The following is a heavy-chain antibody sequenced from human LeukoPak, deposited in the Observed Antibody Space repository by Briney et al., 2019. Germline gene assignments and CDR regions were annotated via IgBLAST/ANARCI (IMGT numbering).Heavy chain of an antibody. CDR2: IYPGDSDT. J-gene: IGHJ3*02. CDR3: ASATSSSNDAFDI. Sequence: GESLKISCKGSGYSFATCWIGWVRQMPGRGLDWMGIIYPGDSDTRYSPSFQGQVTISADKSISTAYLQWSSLKASDTAMYYCASATSSSNDAFDIWGQGTMVTVSS. CDR1: GYSFATCW. V-gene: IGHV5-51*01.